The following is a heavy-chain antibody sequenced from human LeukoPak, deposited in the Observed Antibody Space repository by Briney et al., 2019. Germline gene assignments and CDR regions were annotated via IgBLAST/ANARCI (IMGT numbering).Heavy chain of an antibody. J-gene: IGHJ4*02. D-gene: IGHD6-13*01. V-gene: IGHV4-59*08. CDR1: GGSISNYH. CDR3: ARLGYSSSWYKLDY. CDR2: IYSSGST. Sequence: SETLSLTCTVAGGSISNYHWIWIRQPPGKGLYLIAYIYSSGSTNYNPSLESRLTISVDTSKNQLSLRLRSVTAADTAVYYCARLGYSSSWYKLDYWGQGTLVTVSS.